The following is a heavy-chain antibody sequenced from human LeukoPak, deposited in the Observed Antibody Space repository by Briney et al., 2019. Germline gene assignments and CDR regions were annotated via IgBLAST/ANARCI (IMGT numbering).Heavy chain of an antibody. D-gene: IGHD5-18*01. V-gene: IGHV4-30-2*01. J-gene: IGHJ5*02. Sequence: SETLSLTRAVSGGSISSGGYSWSWIRQPPGKGLEWIGYIYHSGSTYYNPSLKSRVTISVDRSKNQFSLKLSSVTAADTAVYYCARELAVDTGWFDPWGQGTLVTVSS. CDR1: GGSISSGGYS. CDR3: ARELAVDTGWFDP. CDR2: IYHSGST.